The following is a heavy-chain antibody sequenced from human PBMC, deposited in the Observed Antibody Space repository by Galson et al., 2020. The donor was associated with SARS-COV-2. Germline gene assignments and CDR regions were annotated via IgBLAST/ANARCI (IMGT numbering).Heavy chain of an antibody. CDR2: IGTAGDT. D-gene: IGHD4-4*01. V-gene: IGHV3-13*01. CDR3: ARGNTVITWGYYYYYMDV. J-gene: IGHJ6*03. CDR1: GFTFSSYD. Sequence: GESLKISCAASGFTFSSYDMHWVRQATGKGLEWVSAIGTAGDTYYPGSVKGRFTISRENAKNSLYLQMNSLRAEDTAVYYCARGNTVITWGYYYYYMDVWGKGTTVTVSS.